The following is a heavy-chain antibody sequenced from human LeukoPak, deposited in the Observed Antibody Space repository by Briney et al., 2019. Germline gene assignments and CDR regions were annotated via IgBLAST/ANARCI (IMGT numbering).Heavy chain of an antibody. Sequence: PSETLSLTCTVSGGSISSYYWSWIRPPPGKVLEWIGYIYYSGSTNYNPALKSRVIISVDTSKNQFSLKLSSVTAADTAVYYCARGDNWNDASWFDPWGQGTLVTVSS. J-gene: IGHJ5*02. D-gene: IGHD1-1*01. CDR2: IYYSGST. V-gene: IGHV4-59*01. CDR1: GGSISSYY. CDR3: ARGDNWNDASWFDP.